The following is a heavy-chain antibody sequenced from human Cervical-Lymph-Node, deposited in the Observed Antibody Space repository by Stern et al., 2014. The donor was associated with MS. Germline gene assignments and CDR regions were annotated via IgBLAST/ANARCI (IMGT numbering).Heavy chain of an antibody. CDR3: ASDYEDTSMLFDH. D-gene: IGHD2-8*01. J-gene: IGHJ4*02. CDR1: GFTFSSYG. Sequence: VQLEESGGDVVQPGRSLRLSCAASGFTFSSYGMKWVRQAPGKGLEWVTVISYDGNHKYYAASVKGRFTISRDNSKNTLHLQMNSVTPDDTAIYYCASDYEDTSMLFDHWGQGTLVTVSS. CDR2: ISYDGNHK. V-gene: IGHV3-30*03.